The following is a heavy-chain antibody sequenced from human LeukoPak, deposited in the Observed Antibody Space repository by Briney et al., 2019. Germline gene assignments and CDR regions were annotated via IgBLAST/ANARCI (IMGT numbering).Heavy chain of an antibody. V-gene: IGHV3-30*04. CDR3: ARDLYCSGGSCSGVLDY. J-gene: IGHJ4*02. CDR1: GFTFSSYA. D-gene: IGHD2-15*01. Sequence: GGSLRLSCAASGFTFSSYAMHWVRQAPGKGLEWVAVISYDGSNKYYADSVKGRFTISRDNSKNTLYLQMNSLRAEDTAVYYCARDLYCSGGSCSGVLDYWGQGTLVTVSS. CDR2: ISYDGSNK.